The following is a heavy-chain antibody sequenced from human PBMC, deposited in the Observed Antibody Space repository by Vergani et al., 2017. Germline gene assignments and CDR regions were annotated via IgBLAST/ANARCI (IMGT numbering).Heavy chain of an antibody. J-gene: IGHJ4*02. CDR2: INHSGST. CDR3: ARLSKVYMRAIDY. Sequence: QVQLQESGPGLVKPSGTLSLTCAVYGGSFSGYYWSWIRQPPGKGLEWIGEINHSGSTNYNPSLKSRVTISVDTSKNQFSLKLSSVTAADTAVYYCARLSKVYMRAIDYWGQGTLVTVSS. D-gene: IGHD5/OR15-5a*01. V-gene: IGHV4-34*09. CDR1: GGSFSGYY.